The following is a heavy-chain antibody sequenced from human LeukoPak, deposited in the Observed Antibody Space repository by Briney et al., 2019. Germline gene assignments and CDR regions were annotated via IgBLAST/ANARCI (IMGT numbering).Heavy chain of an antibody. D-gene: IGHD3-10*01. Sequence: ASVKVSCKASGYTFTSYGISWVRQAPGQGLEWMGWISAYNGNTNYAQKLQGRVTMTTDTSTSTAYMELRSLRSDDTAVYYCARARSSEFGELSPIDYWGQGTLVAVSS. CDR3: ARARSSEFGELSPIDY. CDR1: GYTFTSYG. CDR2: ISAYNGNT. V-gene: IGHV1-18*01. J-gene: IGHJ4*02.